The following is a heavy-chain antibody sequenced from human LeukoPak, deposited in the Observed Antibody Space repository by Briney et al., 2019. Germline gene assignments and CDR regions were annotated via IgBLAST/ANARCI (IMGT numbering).Heavy chain of an antibody. J-gene: IGHJ5*02. V-gene: IGHV4-4*09. D-gene: IGHD3-10*01. CDR2: IYTSGST. CDR1: GGSISSYY. Sequence: PSETLSPTCTVSGGSISSYYWSWIRQPPGKGLEWIGYIYTSGSTNYNPSLKSRVTISVDTSKNQFSLKLSSVTAADTAVYYCARGRFGELISWFDPWGQGTLVTVSS. CDR3: ARGRFGELISWFDP.